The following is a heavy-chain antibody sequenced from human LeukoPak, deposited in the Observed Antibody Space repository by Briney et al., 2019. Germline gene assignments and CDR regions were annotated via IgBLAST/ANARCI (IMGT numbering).Heavy chain of an antibody. CDR2: FYYSHTT. CDR1: GVSISSPSYS. CDR3: ARHTYWGYQVS. Sequence: SETLSLTCTVSGVSISSPSYSWGWIRQPPGKGLEWIGSFYYSHTTYYNPSFKSRVTISVDASKHQFSLKLRSVTAADTAVYYCARHTYWGYQVSWGQGSLVIVSS. V-gene: IGHV4-39*01. D-gene: IGHD2-8*02. J-gene: IGHJ5*02.